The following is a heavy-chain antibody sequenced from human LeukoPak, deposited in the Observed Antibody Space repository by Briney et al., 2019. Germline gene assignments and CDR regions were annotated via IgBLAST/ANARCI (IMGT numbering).Heavy chain of an antibody. J-gene: IGHJ4*02. CDR2: IYYSGST. V-gene: IGHV4-30-4*08. Sequence: SSETLSLTCTVSGGSISSGDYYWSWIRQPPGKGLEWIGYIYYSGSTYYNPSLKSRVTISVDASKNQFSLKLSSVTAADTAVYYCARAAGWNYLDYWGQGTLVTVSS. D-gene: IGHD1-7*01. CDR1: GGSISSGDYY. CDR3: ARAAGWNYLDY.